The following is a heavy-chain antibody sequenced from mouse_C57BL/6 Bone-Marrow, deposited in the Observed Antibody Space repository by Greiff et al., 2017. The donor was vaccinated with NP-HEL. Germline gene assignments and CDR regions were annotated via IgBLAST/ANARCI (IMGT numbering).Heavy chain of an antibody. CDR1: GYSFTDYN. CDR3: ARDIRYWYIDV. CDR2: LNPNYGAT. J-gene: IGHJ1*03. V-gene: IGHV1-39*01. Sequence: EVQLQQSGPELVKPGASVKISCKASGYSFTDYNMHWVKQSNGQSLEWIGVLNPNYGATSYNQKFKGKATLTVDQSSSTAYMQLNSLTSEDSAVYCCARDIRYWYIDVWGTGTTVTVSS. D-gene: IGHD1-1*01.